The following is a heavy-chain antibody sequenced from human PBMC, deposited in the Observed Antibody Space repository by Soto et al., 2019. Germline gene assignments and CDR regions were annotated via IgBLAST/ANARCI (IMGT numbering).Heavy chain of an antibody. J-gene: IGHJ2*01. V-gene: IGHV3-30*04. CDR2: ISYDGKQT. CDR1: GFNFSFYA. D-gene: IGHD3-16*01. CDR3: ARDGWGSNWYFDL. Sequence: GGSLRLSCASSGFNFSFYAMHWVRQAPGKGLEWVAVISYDGKQTYYADSVKGRFTISKDKSKRTLFLQMNSLRVDDTAVYYCARDGWGSNWYFDLWGRGTLVTVSS.